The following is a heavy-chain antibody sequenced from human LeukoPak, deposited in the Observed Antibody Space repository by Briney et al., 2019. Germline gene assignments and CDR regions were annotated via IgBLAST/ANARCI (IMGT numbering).Heavy chain of an antibody. Sequence: GASVKVSCKASGYTFTGYYMHWVRQAPGQGLEWMGRINPNSGGTNYAQKFQGRVTMTRDTSISTAYMELSRLRSDDTAVYYCARELVRYFDWLPGYWGQGTLVTVSS. V-gene: IGHV1-2*06. J-gene: IGHJ4*02. CDR3: ARELVRYFDWLPGY. CDR2: INPNSGGT. CDR1: GYTFTGYY. D-gene: IGHD3-9*01.